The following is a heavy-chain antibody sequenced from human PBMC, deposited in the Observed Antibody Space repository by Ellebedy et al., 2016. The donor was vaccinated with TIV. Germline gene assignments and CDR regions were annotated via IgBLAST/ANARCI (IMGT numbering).Heavy chain of an antibody. J-gene: IGHJ5*02. D-gene: IGHD4-17*01. CDR3: ARDDDYGDYYNWFDP. CDR1: GYTFTDYY. Sequence: ASVKVSXXASGYTFTDYYMHWVRQAPGQGLEWMGWINPNSGGTNYAQKFQGRVTMTRDTSISTAYTELSRLRSDDTAVYYCARDDDYGDYYNWFDPWGQGTLVTVSS. V-gene: IGHV1-2*02. CDR2: INPNSGGT.